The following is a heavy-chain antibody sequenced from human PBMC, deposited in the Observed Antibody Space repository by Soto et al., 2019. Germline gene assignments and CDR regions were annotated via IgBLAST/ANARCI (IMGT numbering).Heavy chain of an antibody. CDR3: ARHLAYCTNGVCHTRWFDP. CDR1: GGSISSSSYY. Sequence: SETLSLTCNVSGGSISSSSYYWGWIRQPPGKGLEWIGSIYHSGSTYYNPSLKGRVTISVDTSKNQFSLKLSSVTAADTAVHYCARHLAYCTNGVCHTRWFDPWGQGTLVTVS. D-gene: IGHD2-8*01. CDR2: IYHSGST. J-gene: IGHJ5*02. V-gene: IGHV4-39*01.